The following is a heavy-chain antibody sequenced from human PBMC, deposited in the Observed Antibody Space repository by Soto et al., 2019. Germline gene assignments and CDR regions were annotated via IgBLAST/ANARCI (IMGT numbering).Heavy chain of an antibody. J-gene: IGHJ6*02. CDR1: GGSFSGYY. CDR2: INHSGST. CDR3: ARGTYCSSTSCYWGMDV. D-gene: IGHD2-2*01. V-gene: IGHV4-34*01. Sequence: QVQLQQWGAGLLKPSETLSLTCAVYGGSFSGYYWSWIRQPPGKGLEWIGEINHSGSTNYNPSLKSRVTISVGTSMNQFSLKRSSGTAAETAGYYCARGTYCSSTSCYWGMDVWGQGTTVTVSS.